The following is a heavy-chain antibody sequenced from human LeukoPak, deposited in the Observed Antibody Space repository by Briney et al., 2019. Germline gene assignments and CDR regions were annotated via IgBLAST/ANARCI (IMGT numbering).Heavy chain of an antibody. CDR2: IYPGDSDT. V-gene: IGHV5-51*01. CDR1: GYTFTSYW. Sequence: GEALKISCKGSGYTFTSYWIGWVRQMPGEGLEWLGMIYPGDSDTRYSPSFQGQVTISADKSITTAYLQWSSLKASDTALYYCARSGYPFDFWGQGTLVTVSS. J-gene: IGHJ4*02. D-gene: IGHD3-22*01. CDR3: ARSGYPFDF.